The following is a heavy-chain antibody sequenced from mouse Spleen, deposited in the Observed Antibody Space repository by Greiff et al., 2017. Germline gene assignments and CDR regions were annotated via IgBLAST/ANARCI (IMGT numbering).Heavy chain of an antibody. V-gene: IGHV1-18*01. CDR2: INPNNGGT. CDR3: ARSLLGFDY. CDR1: GYTFTDYN. J-gene: IGHJ2*01. Sequence: EVQLQQSGPELVKPGASVKISCKASGYTFTDYNMDWVKQSHGKSLEWIGDINPNNGGTIYNQKFKGKATLTVDKSSSTAYMELRSLTSEDTAVYYCARSLLGFDYWGRGTTLTVSS. D-gene: IGHD4-1*01.